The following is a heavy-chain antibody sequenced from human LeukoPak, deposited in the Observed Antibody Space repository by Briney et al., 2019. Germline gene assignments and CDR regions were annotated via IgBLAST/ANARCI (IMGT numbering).Heavy chain of an antibody. CDR3: ARGSDRTDMDV. CDR1: GYTFTGHY. Sequence: ASVKVSCKASGYTFTGHYMHWVRQAPGQGLEWMGWINPNNGGTNYAQRFQGRVTMTRDTSISTAYMDLNRLRSDDTAVYYCARGSDRTDMDVWGQGTAVTVSS. V-gene: IGHV1-2*02. J-gene: IGHJ6*02. CDR2: INPNNGGT.